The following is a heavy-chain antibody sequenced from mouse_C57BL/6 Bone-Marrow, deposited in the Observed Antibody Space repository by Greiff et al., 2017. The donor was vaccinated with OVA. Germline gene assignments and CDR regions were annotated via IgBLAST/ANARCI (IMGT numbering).Heavy chain of an antibody. V-gene: IGHV14-4*01. CDR2: FDPENGDT. CDR1: GFNIKDDY. Sequence: DVKLQESGAELVRPGASVKLSCTASGFNIKDDYLHWVMRRPARGLVWFGWFDPENGDTEYASKFQGKATITADTSSNPAYLQLSSLTSEDTAVYYCTGNSPDYWGQGTTLTVSS. J-gene: IGHJ2*01. CDR3: TGNSPDY.